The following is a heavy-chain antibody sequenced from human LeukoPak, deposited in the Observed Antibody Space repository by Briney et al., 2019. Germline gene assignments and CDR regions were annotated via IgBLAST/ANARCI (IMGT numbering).Heavy chain of an antibody. CDR1: GXXIXXTTXX. Sequence: SETLSLTCTVSGXXIXXTTXXXXXXRXPXGKXLXXXGSIYNXGSTYVNPSLASRVTMAVDTSNDRFSLRLSSVTAADTAVYYCATYFYGEYASYYFDYWGQGTLVTVSS. J-gene: IGHJ4*02. CDR2: IYNXGST. D-gene: IGHD4-17*01. CDR3: ATYFYGEYASYYFDY. V-gene: IGHV4-39*01.